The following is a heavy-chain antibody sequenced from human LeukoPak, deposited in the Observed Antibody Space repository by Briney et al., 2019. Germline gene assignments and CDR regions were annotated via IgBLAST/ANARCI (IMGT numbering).Heavy chain of an antibody. CDR2: IYSGGST. V-gene: IGHV3-53*01. CDR3: AKSQGYGYYDAFDI. D-gene: IGHD5-18*01. Sequence: GGSLRLSCAASGFTVSSNYMSWVRQAPGKGLEWVSVIYSGGSTYYADSVKGRFTISRDNSKNTLYLQMNSLRAENTAVYYCAKSQGYGYYDAFDIWGQGTVVTVSS. J-gene: IGHJ3*02. CDR1: GFTVSSNY.